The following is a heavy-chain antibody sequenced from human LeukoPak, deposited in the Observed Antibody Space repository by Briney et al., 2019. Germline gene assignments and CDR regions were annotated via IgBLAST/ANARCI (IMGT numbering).Heavy chain of an antibody. V-gene: IGHV4-34*01. CDR2: INHSGSA. CDR3: ARGLSNSRRTLLGLDY. CDR1: GGSFSGYY. J-gene: IGHJ4*02. D-gene: IGHD2/OR15-2a*01. Sequence: SETLSLTCAVYGGSFSGYYWNWIRQPPGKGLEWIGEINHSGSANYNPSLESRVTISIDTSKNQFSLKLSSVTAADTAVFYCARGLSNSRRTLLGLDYWGQGTLVTVSS.